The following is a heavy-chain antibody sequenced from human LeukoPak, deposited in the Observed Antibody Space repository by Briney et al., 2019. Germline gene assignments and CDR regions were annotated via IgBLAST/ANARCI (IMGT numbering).Heavy chain of an antibody. CDR3: ARAYQRLGDLSLPDY. Sequence: ASVKVSCKASGYTFTNYAMNWVRQAPGQGLEWMGWIHPSTGNPTYAQGFTGRFVFSLDTSVSTTYLQISSLKAEDTAVYCCARAYQRLGDLSLPDYWGQGTLVTVSS. CDR2: IHPSTGNP. V-gene: IGHV7-4-1*02. D-gene: IGHD3-16*02. J-gene: IGHJ4*02. CDR1: GYTFTNYA.